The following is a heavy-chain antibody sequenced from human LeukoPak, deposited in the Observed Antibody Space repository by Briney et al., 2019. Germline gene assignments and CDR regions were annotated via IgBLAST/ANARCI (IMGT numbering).Heavy chain of an antibody. Sequence: GGSLRLSCAASGFTFSSYAMHWVRQAPGKGLEWVAVISYDGSNKYYADSVKGRFTISRDNSKNTLYLQMNSLRAEDTAVYYCAKLGAAGTGVYYFDYWGQGTLVTVSS. CDR1: GFTFSSYA. CDR2: ISYDGSNK. CDR3: AKLGAAGTGVYYFDY. J-gene: IGHJ4*02. D-gene: IGHD6-13*01. V-gene: IGHV3-30*01.